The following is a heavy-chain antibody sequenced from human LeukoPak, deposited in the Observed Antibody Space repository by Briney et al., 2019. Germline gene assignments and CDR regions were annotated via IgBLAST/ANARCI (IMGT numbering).Heavy chain of an antibody. J-gene: IGHJ4*02. CDR3: ARDRDPNEVFDY. V-gene: IGHV3-30-3*01. D-gene: IGHD1-1*01. CDR2: ISYDGSNK. CDR1: GFTFSSYV. Sequence: GGSLRLSCSASGFTFSSYVMHGARQAPGKGLGGVAVISYDGSNKYYADSVKGRFTISRDNSKNTLYLQMNSLRAEDTAVYYCARDRDPNEVFDYWGQGTLVTVSS.